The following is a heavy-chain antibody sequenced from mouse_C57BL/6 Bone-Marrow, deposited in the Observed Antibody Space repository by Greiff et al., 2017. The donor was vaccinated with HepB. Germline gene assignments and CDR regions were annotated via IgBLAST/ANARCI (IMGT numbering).Heavy chain of an antibody. CDR2: IDPENGDP. CDR1: GFNIKDDY. V-gene: IGHV14-4*01. D-gene: IGHD1-1*02. CDR3: TYRGLLCPWYFDV. J-gene: IGHJ1*03. Sequence: VQLQQSGAELVRPGASVKLSCTASGFNIKDDYMHWVKQRPEQGLEWIGWIDPENGDPEYASKFQGKATIPADTSSNTAYLQLSSLTSEDTAVYYCTYRGLLCPWYFDVWGTGTTVTVSA.